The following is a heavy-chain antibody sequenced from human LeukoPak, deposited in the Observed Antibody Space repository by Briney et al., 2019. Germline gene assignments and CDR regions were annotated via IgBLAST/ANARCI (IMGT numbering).Heavy chain of an antibody. V-gene: IGHV3-23*01. Sequence: PGGSLRLSCAASGFTFSDFAMNWVRQAPGKGLEWVSGVTNSGNTTYYADSVKGRFTISKDNSKSTLHLQLNSLRAEDTAIYFCARHRNFGANFAIDYWGQGTLVTVSS. D-gene: IGHD4/OR15-4a*01. J-gene: IGHJ4*02. CDR3: ARHRNFGANFAIDY. CDR2: VTNSGNTT. CDR1: GFTFSDFA.